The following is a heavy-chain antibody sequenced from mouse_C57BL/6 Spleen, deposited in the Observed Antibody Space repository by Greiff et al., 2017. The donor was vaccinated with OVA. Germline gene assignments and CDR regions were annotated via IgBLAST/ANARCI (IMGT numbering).Heavy chain of an antibody. V-gene: IGHV1-52*01. Sequence: QVQLQQPGAELVRPGSSVKLSCKASGYTFTSSWMHWVKQRPIQGLEWIGNIDPSDSENHYNQKVKNQATLTVDKYSSTAYMHISSLTSEDSAVYYCARWWDAYIDYWGQGTTLTVSA. D-gene: IGHD1-1*02. J-gene: IGHJ2*01. CDR1: GYTFTSSW. CDR3: ARWWDAYIDY. CDR2: IDPSDSEN.